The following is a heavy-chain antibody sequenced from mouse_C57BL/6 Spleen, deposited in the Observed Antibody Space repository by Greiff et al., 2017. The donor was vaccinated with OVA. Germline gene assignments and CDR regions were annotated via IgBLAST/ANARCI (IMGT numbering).Heavy chain of an antibody. J-gene: IGHJ3*01. V-gene: IGHV1-15*01. D-gene: IGHD1-1*01. CDR1: GYTFTDYE. CDR2: IDPETGGT. CDR3: TRDGYGSSSWFAY. Sequence: VKLMESGAELVRPGASVTLSCKASGYTFTDYEMHWVKQTPVHGLEWIGAIDPETGGTAYNQKFKGKAILTADKSSSTAYMELRSLTSEDSAVYYCTRDGYGSSSWFAYWGQGTLVTVSA.